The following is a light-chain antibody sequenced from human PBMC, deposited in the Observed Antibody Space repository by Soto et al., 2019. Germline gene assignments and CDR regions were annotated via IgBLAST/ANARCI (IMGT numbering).Light chain of an antibody. J-gene: IGKJ1*01. CDR2: GAS. CDR3: QQYGSSLRGT. CDR1: QSVSSSY. V-gene: IGKV3-20*01. Sequence: EIVLTQSPGTLSFSPGERATLSCRAIQSVSSSYLAWYQQKPGQAPRLLIYGASSRATGIPDRFSGSGSGTDFTLTISRLEPEDFAVYYCQQYGSSLRGTFGQGTKVDIK.